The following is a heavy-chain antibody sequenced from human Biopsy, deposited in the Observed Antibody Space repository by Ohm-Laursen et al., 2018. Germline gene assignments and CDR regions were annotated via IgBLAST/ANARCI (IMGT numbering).Heavy chain of an antibody. CDR1: GGAFTRHY. CDR2: ISHTGYT. CDR3: ARGSNEYGGLYFPH. Sequence: GTLSLTCAVSGGAFTRHYWTWIRQPPGKGLEWIGHISHTGYTSYKSSLKSRVTISLDTSRKHFSLRLTSLAAADTAVYYCARGSNEYGGLYFPHWGQGTLVTVSS. V-gene: IGHV4-59*11. D-gene: IGHD4-23*01. J-gene: IGHJ1*01.